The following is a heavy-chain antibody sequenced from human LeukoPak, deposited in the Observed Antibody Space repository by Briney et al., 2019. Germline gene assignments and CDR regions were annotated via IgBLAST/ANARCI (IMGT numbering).Heavy chain of an antibody. V-gene: IGHV4-59*01. CDR1: GGSISNYY. J-gene: IGHJ5*02. Sequence: SETLSLTCTVSGGSISNYYWSWIRQSPGKGLEWIGYVYYSGSTNYNPSLKSRATISLDTSNNQFSLKLSSVTAADTAVYYCARGYCSSTKCSQFDPWGQGTLVTVSS. CDR3: ARGYCSSTKCSQFDP. CDR2: VYYSGST. D-gene: IGHD2-2*01.